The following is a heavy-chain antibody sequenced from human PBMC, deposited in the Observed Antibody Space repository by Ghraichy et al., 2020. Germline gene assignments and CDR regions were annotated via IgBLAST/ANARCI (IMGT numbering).Heavy chain of an antibody. CDR1: GGSISNYY. D-gene: IGHD5-18*01. V-gene: IGHV4-59*01. CDR3: AREPRGYNYGYYAFDI. Sequence: SETLSLTCTVSGGSISNYYWSWIRQPPGKGLEWIGYIYYSGSTNYNPSLKSRVTISVDTSKNQFSLKLNSLTASDTAVYYCAREPRGYNYGYYAFDIWGQGTMVTVSS. CDR2: IYYSGST. J-gene: IGHJ3*02.